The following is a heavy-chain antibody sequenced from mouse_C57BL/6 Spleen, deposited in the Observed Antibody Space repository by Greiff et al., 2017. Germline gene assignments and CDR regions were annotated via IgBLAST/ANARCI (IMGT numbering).Heavy chain of an antibody. J-gene: IGHJ4*01. D-gene: IGHD2-4*01. V-gene: IGHV1-26*01. CDR3: ARGGDYDDAMDY. CDR2: INPNNGGT. Sequence: EVQLQQSGPELVKPGASVKISCKASGYTFTDYCMNWVKQSHGKSLEWIGDINPNNGGTSYNQKFKGKATLTVNKSSSTAYMELRSLTSEYAAVYYCARGGDYDDAMDYWGQGTSVTVSA. CDR1: GYTFTDYC.